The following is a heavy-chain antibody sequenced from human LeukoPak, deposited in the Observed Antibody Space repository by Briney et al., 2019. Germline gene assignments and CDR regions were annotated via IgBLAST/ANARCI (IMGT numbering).Heavy chain of an antibody. CDR3: ARDLDIVVVPAAIPDYYYYMDV. V-gene: IGHV4-4*07. CDR1: GGSISSYC. J-gene: IGHJ6*03. Sequence: PSETLSLTCTVSGGSISSYCWSWIRQPAGKGLEWIGRIYTSGSTNYNPSLKSRVTMSVDTSKNQFSLKLSSVTAADTAVYYCARDLDIVVVPAAIPDYYYYMDVWGKGTTVTVSS. D-gene: IGHD2-2*02. CDR2: IYTSGST.